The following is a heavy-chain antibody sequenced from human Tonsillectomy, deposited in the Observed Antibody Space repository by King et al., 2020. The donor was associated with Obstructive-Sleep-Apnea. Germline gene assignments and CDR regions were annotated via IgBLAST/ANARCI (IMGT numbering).Heavy chain of an antibody. CDR1: GGTVTTDT. CDR3: ARDLTGMDV. J-gene: IGHJ6*02. V-gene: IGHV1-69*01. D-gene: IGHD3-9*01. Sequence: QLVQSGAEVKKPGSSVTVSCKASGGTVTTDTISWVRQAPGQGLEWMGGIIPMSGTVHYAQKCQGRVTITADASTNMVFMELNSLISEGTAVYYCARDLTGMDVWGQGTSVAVSS. CDR2: IIPMSGTV.